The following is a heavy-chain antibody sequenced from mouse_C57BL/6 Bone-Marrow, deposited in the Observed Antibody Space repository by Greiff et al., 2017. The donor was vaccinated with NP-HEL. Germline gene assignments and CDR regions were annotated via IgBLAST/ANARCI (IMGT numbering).Heavy chain of an antibody. V-gene: IGHV2-2*01. CDR1: GFSLTSYG. CDR3: ASILLLRYPLYAMDY. D-gene: IGHD1-1*01. CDR2: IWSGGST. Sequence: QVHVKQSGPGLVQPSQSLSITCTVSGFSLTSYGVHWVRQSPGKGLEWLGVIWSGGSTDYNAAFISRLSISKDNSKSQVFFKMNSLQADDTAIYYCASILLLRYPLYAMDYWGQGTSVTVSS. J-gene: IGHJ4*01.